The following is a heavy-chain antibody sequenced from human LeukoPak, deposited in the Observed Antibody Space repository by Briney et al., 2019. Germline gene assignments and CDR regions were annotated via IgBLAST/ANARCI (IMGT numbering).Heavy chain of an antibody. D-gene: IGHD3-3*01. CDR2: ISYDGSNK. CDR3: ARGFHYDFWSGSYYFDY. J-gene: IGHJ4*02. Sequence: GGSLRLSCAASGFTFSSYGMHWVRQAPGKGLEWVAVISYDGSNKYYADSVKGRFTISRDNSKNTLYLQMNSLKTEDTAVYYCARGFHYDFWSGSYYFDYWGQGTLVTVSS. CDR1: GFTFSSYG. V-gene: IGHV3-30*03.